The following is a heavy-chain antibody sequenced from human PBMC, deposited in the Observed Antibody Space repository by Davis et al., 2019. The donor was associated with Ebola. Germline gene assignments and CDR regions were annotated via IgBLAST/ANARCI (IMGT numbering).Heavy chain of an antibody. J-gene: IGHJ1*01. V-gene: IGHV3-11*01. CDR1: GFTFSDYD. CDR2: ISGSGSTI. D-gene: IGHD4-17*01. CDR3: AKEQGDYGDFQH. Sequence: PGGSLRLSCAASGFTFSDYDMSWIRQAPGKGLEWVSYISGSGSTIYYADSVKGRFTISRDNAKNSLYLQMNSLRAEDTALYYCAKEQGDYGDFQHWGQGTLVTVSS.